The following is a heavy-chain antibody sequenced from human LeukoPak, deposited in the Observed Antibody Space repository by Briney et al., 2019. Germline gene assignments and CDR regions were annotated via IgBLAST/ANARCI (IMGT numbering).Heavy chain of an antibody. Sequence: GESLKISCKDSGYIFTNYWIGWVRQMPGKGLDWIGIIYPGDSDTRYSPSFQGQVTISADKSINTAYLQWSSLKASDTAMYFCATSRFGDPPDSWGQGTLVTVSS. CDR1: GYIFTNYW. CDR3: ATSRFGDPPDS. J-gene: IGHJ4*02. CDR2: IYPGDSDT. D-gene: IGHD3-10*01. V-gene: IGHV5-51*01.